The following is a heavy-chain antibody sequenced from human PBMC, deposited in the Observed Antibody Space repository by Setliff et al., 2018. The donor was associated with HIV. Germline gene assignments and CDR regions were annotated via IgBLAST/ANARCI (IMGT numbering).Heavy chain of an antibody. CDR3: ATYADRESNRFDP. J-gene: IGHJ5*02. V-gene: IGHV4-61*09. Sequence: SETLSLTCTVSGGSISSGSYFWSWIRQPAGKGLEWIGHIYTSGSTNYNLSLKSRVTISVDTSKNQFSLKLSSVTAADTAVYYCATYADRESNRFDPWGQGILVTVSS. CDR2: IYTSGST. D-gene: IGHD3-10*01. CDR1: GGSISSGSYF.